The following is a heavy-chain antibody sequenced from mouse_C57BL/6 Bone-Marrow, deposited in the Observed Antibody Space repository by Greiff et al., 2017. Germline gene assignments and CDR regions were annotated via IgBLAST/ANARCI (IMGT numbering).Heavy chain of an antibody. V-gene: IGHV1-19*01. J-gene: IGHJ3*01. Sequence: EVKLMESGPVLVKPGASVKMSCKASGYTFTDYYMNWVKQSHGKSLEWIGVINPYNGGTSYNQKFKGKATLTVDKSSSTAYMELNSLTSEDSAVYYCARGDITTVPWFAYWGQGTLVTVSA. CDR3: ARGDITTVPWFAY. CDR1: GYTFTDYY. D-gene: IGHD1-1*01. CDR2: INPYNGGT.